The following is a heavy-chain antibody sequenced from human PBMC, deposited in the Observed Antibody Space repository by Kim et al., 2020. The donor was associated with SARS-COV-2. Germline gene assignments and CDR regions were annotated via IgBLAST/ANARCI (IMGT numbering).Heavy chain of an antibody. V-gene: IGHV6-1*01. Sequence: SQTLSLTCAISGDSVSSNSAAWNWIRQSPSRGLEWLGRTYYRSKWYNDYAVSVKSRITINPDTSKNQFSLQLNSVTPEDTAVYYCARESGRYYDSSGSLADAFDIWGQGTMVTVSS. D-gene: IGHD3-22*01. J-gene: IGHJ3*02. CDR2: TYYRSKWYN. CDR1: GDSVSSNSAA. CDR3: ARESGRYYDSSGSLADAFDI.